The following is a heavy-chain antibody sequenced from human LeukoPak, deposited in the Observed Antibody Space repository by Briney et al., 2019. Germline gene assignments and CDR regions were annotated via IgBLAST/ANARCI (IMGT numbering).Heavy chain of an antibody. CDR3: ARRGGYSYYFDY. J-gene: IGHJ4*02. CDR1: GGSFSGYY. Sequence: TSETLSLTCAVYGGSFSGYYWSWIRQPPGKGLEWIREINHSGSTNYNPSLKSRVTISVDTSKNQFSLKLSSVTAADTAVYYCARRGGYSYYFDYWGQGTLVTVS. CDR2: INHSGST. D-gene: IGHD5-18*01. V-gene: IGHV4-34*01.